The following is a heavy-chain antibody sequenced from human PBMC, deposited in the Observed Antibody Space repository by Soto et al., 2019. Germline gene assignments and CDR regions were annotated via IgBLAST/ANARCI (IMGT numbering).Heavy chain of an antibody. CDR3: ARADHYCSGGSCYIFDY. Sequence: QVQLQESGPGLVKPSQTLSLTCTVSGGSISSGDYYWSWIRQPPGKGLEWIGYIYYSGSTYYNPSLKSRVTISVDTSKNQFSLKLISVTAADTAVYYCARADHYCSGGSCYIFDYWGQGTLVTVSS. CDR1: GGSISSGDYY. V-gene: IGHV4-30-4*01. D-gene: IGHD2-15*01. CDR2: IYYSGST. J-gene: IGHJ4*02.